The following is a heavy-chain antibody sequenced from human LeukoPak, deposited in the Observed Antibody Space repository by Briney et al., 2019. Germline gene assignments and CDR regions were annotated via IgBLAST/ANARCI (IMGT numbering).Heavy chain of an antibody. J-gene: IGHJ4*02. D-gene: IGHD3/OR15-3a*01. CDR1: GYTFTGYY. V-gene: IGHV1-2*02. Sequence: ASVKVSCKASGYTFTGYYMHWVRQAPGQGLKWMGWINPNSGGTNYAQKFQGRVTMTRDTSISTAYMELSRLRSDDTAVYYCARDHWTHPRPLFDYWGQGTLVTVSS. CDR2: INPNSGGT. CDR3: ARDHWTHPRPLFDY.